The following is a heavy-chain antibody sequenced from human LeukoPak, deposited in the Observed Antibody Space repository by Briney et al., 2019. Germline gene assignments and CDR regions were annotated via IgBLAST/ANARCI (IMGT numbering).Heavy chain of an antibody. CDR2: ISSSSSYI. CDR3: ARESSYCSSTSCDAFDI. V-gene: IGHV3-21*01. CDR1: GFTFSSYS. J-gene: IGHJ3*02. D-gene: IGHD2-2*01. Sequence: GSLRLSCAASGFTFSSYSMNWVRQAPGKGLEWVSSISSSSSYIYYADSEKGRFTISRDNAKNSLYLQMNSLRAEDTAVYYCARESSYCSSTSCDAFDIWGQGTMVTVSS.